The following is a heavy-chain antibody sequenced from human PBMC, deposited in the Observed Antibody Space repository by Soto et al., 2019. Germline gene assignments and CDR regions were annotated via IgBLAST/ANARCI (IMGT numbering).Heavy chain of an antibody. J-gene: IGHJ4*02. D-gene: IGHD3-3*01. CDR3: AREDDFRSGYYPN. CDR2: ISYDGSNK. CDR1: GFTFSSYA. V-gene: IGHV3-30-3*01. Sequence: QVQLVESGGGVVQPGRSLRLSCAASGFTFSSYAMHWVRQAPGKGLEWVAVISYDGSNKYYADSVKGRFTISRDNSKNTLYLQMNSLRAEDTAVYYCAREDDFRSGYYPNWGQGILITVSS.